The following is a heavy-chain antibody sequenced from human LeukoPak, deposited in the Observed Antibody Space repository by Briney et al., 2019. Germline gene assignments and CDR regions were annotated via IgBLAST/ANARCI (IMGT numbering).Heavy chain of an antibody. V-gene: IGHV3-43*02. CDR3: AKDQITIQVGATTTDFDY. CDR1: GFTFDDYA. Sequence: PGGSLRLSCAASGFTFDDYAMHWVRQAPGKGLEWVSLISGDGGSTYYADSVKGRFTISRDNSKNSLYLQMNSLRTEDAALYYCAKDQITIQVGATTTDFDYWGQGTLVTVSS. CDR2: ISGDGGST. D-gene: IGHD1-26*01. J-gene: IGHJ4*02.